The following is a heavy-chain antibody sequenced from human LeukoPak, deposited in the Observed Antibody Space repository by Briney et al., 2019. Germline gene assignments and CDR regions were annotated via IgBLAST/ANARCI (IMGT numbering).Heavy chain of an antibody. Sequence: GGSLRLSCAASGFTVSSNYMRWVRQAPGKGLEWVSVIYSGGSTYYADSVKGRFTISRDNSKNTLYLQMNSLRAEDTAVYYCARARYYYDSSGYYYDYYYMDVWGKGTTVTVSS. D-gene: IGHD3-22*01. CDR1: GFTVSSNY. J-gene: IGHJ6*03. CDR2: IYSGGST. CDR3: ARARYYYDSSGYYYDYYYMDV. V-gene: IGHV3-66*02.